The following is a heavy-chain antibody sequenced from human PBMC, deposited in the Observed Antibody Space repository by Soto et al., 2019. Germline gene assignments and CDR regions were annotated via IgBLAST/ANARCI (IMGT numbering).Heavy chain of an antibody. CDR3: ARHFWGSGYYYVAQFDY. V-gene: IGHV4-39*01. D-gene: IGHD3-22*01. Sequence: QLQLQESGPGLVKPSETLSLTCAVSGGSISSTNYYWGWIRKPPGKGLEWIGSIYYSGTTYYSPSLKSRVTISVDTSKNQFSLRLSSVTAADTAVYYCARHFWGSGYYYVAQFDYWGQGTLVTVSS. CDR1: GGSISSTNYY. J-gene: IGHJ4*02. CDR2: IYYSGTT.